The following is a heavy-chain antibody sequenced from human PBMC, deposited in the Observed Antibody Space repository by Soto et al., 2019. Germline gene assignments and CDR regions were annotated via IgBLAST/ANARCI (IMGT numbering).Heavy chain of an antibody. Sequence: GSLRLSCAASGFTFSSYWMHWVRQAPGKGLVWVSRINSDGSSTSYADSVKGRFTISRDNAKNTLYLQMNSLRAEDTAVYYCARGEAARPGYFDYWGQGTLVTVSS. V-gene: IGHV3-74*01. D-gene: IGHD6-6*01. CDR1: GFTFSSYW. J-gene: IGHJ4*02. CDR2: INSDGSST. CDR3: ARGEAARPGYFDY.